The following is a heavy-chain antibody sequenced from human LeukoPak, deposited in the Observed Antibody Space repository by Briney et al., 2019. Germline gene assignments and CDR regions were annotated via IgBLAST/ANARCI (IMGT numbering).Heavy chain of an antibody. V-gene: IGHV3-74*01. CDR3: GRDGGTSSPFDR. D-gene: IGHD3-16*01. CDR2: ISNDESST. J-gene: IGHJ4*02. CDR1: GFPFSNYW. Sequence: PGGSLRLSCAASGFPFSNYWIHWVRQAPGKGLVWVSRISNDESSTNYADSVHGRFTISRDNAKNTVYLQMKSLTAENTAVYYCGRDGGTSSPFDRWGQGTLVTAPS.